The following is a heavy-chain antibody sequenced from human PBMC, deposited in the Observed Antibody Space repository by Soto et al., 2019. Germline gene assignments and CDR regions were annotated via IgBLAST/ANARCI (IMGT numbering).Heavy chain of an antibody. CDR2: INHSGST. CDR1: GGSFSGYY. J-gene: IGHJ6*03. CDR3: AREGRRPYYYYYYMDV. V-gene: IGHV4-34*01. Sequence: SETLSLTCAVYGGSFSGYYWSWIRQPPGKGLEWIGEINHSGSTNYNPSLKSRVTISVDTSKNQFSLKLSSVTAADTAVYYCAREGRRPYYYYYYMDVWGKGTTVTVSS.